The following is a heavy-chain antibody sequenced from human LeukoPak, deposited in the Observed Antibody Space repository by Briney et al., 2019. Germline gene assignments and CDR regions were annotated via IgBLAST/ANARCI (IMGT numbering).Heavy chain of an antibody. CDR2: IIPILGIT. CDR3: ARGFGSSTSYVSDFDF. D-gene: IGHD3-16*01. Sequence: SVKVSCKASGGTFSSYGVSWVRQAPGQGLEWMGRIIPILGITNYAQKFQGRVTITADKSTSTAYMELSSLRSQNTAVYFCARGFGSSTSYVSDFDFWGQGTLATVSS. CDR1: GGTFSSYG. V-gene: IGHV1-69*04. J-gene: IGHJ4*02.